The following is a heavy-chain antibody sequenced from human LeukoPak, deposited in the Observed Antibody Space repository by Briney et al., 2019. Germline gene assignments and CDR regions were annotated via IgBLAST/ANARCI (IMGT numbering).Heavy chain of an antibody. D-gene: IGHD4-11*01. Sequence: KPSETLSRTCTLSGGSITNTKYYWGWIRQPPGKGLGWIGSIYYTGITYYNPSLNSRVPISVDTSKNQFSLKLRSVTAADTALYYCTRHTGYISGQYSNYEDSWGQGTLVTVSS. CDR3: TRHTGYISGQYSNYEDS. CDR2: IYYTGIT. V-gene: IGHV4-39*01. J-gene: IGHJ4*02. CDR1: GGSITNTKYY.